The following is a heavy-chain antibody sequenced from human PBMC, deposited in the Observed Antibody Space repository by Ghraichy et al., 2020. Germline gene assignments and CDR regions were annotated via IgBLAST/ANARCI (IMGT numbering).Heavy chain of an antibody. CDR2: IRYDGSNK. J-gene: IGHJ6*03. D-gene: IGHD1-26*01. Sequence: GESLNISCAASGFTFSSYGMHWVRQAPGKGLEWVAFIRYDGSNKYYADSVKGRFTISRDSSKNTLYLQMNSLRAEDTAVYYCAILPVGYYYYMDVWGKGTTVTVSS. CDR3: AILPVGYYYYMDV. CDR1: GFTFSSYG. V-gene: IGHV3-30*02.